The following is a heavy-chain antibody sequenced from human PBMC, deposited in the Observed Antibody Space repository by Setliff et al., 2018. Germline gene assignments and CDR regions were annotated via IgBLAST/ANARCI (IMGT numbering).Heavy chain of an antibody. CDR3: ARDSVTLGQLERRGGWHYYGLDV. CDR2: ITPIFETA. Sequence: GASVKVSCKASGGTFSGYAFSWVRQAPGQGPEWMGGITPIFETAHYAEKFRDRVTITADKSTTTVHMELSRLVSEDTAVYFCARDSVTLGQLERRGGWHYYGLDVWGQGTTVTVSS. CDR1: GGTFSGYA. J-gene: IGHJ6*02. D-gene: IGHD1-1*01. V-gene: IGHV1-69*06.